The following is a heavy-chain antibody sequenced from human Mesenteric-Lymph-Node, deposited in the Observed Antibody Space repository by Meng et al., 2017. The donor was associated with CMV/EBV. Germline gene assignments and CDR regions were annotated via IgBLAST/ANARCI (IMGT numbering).Heavy chain of an antibody. V-gene: IGHV1-69*04. D-gene: IGHD6-19*01. CDR2: IIPILGIA. J-gene: IGHJ4*02. CDR1: GGPFSSYA. CDR3: ARGESDSSGWYAIDY. Sequence: SGGPFSSYAINWVRQAPGQGLEWMGRIIPILGIANYAQKFQGRVTITADKSTSTAYMELSSLRSEDTAVYYCARGESDSSGWYAIDYWGQGTLVTVSS.